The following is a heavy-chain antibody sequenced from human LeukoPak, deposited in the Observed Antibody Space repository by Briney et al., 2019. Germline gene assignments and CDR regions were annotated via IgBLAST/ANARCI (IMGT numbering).Heavy chain of an antibody. V-gene: IGHV1-69*05. CDR2: IIPVFGTA. CDR1: GGTFSSYA. CDR3: ATENRENWGSSGMVFDI. D-gene: IGHD7-27*01. Sequence: SVKVSCKASGGTFSSYAISWVRQAPGQGLEWMGGIIPVFGTANYAQKFQGRVTITTDESTSTAYMELSSLRSEDTAVYYCATENRENWGSSGMVFDIWGQGTMVTVSS. J-gene: IGHJ3*02.